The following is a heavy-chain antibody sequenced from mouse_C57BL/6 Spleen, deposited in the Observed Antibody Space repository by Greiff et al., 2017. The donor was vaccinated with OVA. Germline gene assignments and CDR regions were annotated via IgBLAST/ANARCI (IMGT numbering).Heavy chain of an antibody. Sequence: QVQLQQPGAELVKPGASVKMSCKASGYTFTSYWITWVKQRPGQGLEWIGDLYPGSGSTNYNEKFKSKATLTVDTSSSTAYMQLSSLTSEDSAVYYCARCGYYSRYFDVWGTGTTVTVSS. CDR3: ARCGYYSRYFDV. J-gene: IGHJ1*03. V-gene: IGHV1-55*01. CDR1: GYTFTSYW. CDR2: LYPGSGST. D-gene: IGHD2-3*01.